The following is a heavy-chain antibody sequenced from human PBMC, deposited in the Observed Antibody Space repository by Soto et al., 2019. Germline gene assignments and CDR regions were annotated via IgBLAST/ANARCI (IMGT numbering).Heavy chain of an antibody. Sequence: SETLSLTCAVSGGSFSTSYYWAWIRQPPGKGLEWVGSLSYTGATFYNPSFKSRVTISVDTSKRRFSLRVNSVTPSDTASYYCTRLVWGITGTPGRPVGWFDPWGQGTLVTV. D-gene: IGHD1-20*01. V-gene: IGHV4-39*02. CDR2: LSYTGAT. J-gene: IGHJ5*02. CDR1: GGSFSTSYY. CDR3: TRLVWGITGTPGRPVGWFDP.